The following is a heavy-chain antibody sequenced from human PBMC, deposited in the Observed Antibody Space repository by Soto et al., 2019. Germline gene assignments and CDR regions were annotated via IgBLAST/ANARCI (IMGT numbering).Heavy chain of an antibody. D-gene: IGHD2-15*01. CDR1: GGTFSSYA. Sequence: QVQLVQSGAEVKKPGSSVKVSCKAPGGTFSSYAISWVRQAPGQGLEWIGGIIPIFGTANYAQKFQGRVTITADESTSTGYMELSSLRSEDTAVYYWARSQGGSSSLDIYDYYYYGMDVWGQGTTVTVSS. V-gene: IGHV1-69*01. CDR3: ARSQGGSSSLDIYDYYYYGMDV. J-gene: IGHJ6*02. CDR2: IIPIFGTA.